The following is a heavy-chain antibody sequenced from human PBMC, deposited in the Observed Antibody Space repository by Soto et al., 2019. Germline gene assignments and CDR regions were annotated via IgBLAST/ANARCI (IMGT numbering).Heavy chain of an antibody. CDR1: GFTFSDYA. D-gene: IGHD6-19*01. J-gene: IGHJ4*02. CDR2: VSHDGRNT. V-gene: IGHV3-30*18. CDR3: AKGVRQWLVTSDFNY. Sequence: VQLVESGGGVVQPGRSLRLSCAASGFTFSDYAMHWVRQAPGKGLEWVAVVSHDGRNTHYADSVKGRFTISRDSSKNRVCREMTSLRAVDTAVYYCAKGVRQWLVTSDFNYWGQGALVTVSS.